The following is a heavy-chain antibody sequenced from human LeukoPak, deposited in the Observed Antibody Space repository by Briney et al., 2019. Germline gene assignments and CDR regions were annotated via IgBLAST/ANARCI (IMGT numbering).Heavy chain of an antibody. J-gene: IGHJ4*02. CDR1: GYTFTSYD. CDR3: ARAAIVVVVAATPEWDYFDY. D-gene: IGHD2-15*01. Sequence: HVASVKVSCKASGYTFTSYDINWVRQATGQGLEWMGWMNPNSGNTGYAQKFQGRVTMTRNTSISTAYMELSSLRSDDTAVYYCARAAIVVVVAATPEWDYFDYWGQGTLVTVSS. CDR2: MNPNSGNT. V-gene: IGHV1-8*01.